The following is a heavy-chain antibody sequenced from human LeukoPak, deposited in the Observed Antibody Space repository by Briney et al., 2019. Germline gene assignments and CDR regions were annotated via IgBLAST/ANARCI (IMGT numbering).Heavy chain of an antibody. CDR1: GFTFSSYS. CDR2: ISSSSSTI. CDR3: ARDRSPMIVSNDY. V-gene: IGHV3-48*01. Sequence: GGSLRLSCAASGFTFSSYSMNWVRQAPGKGLEWVSYISSSSSTIYCADSVKGRFTISRDNAKNSLYLQMNSLRAEDTAVYYCARDRSPMIVSNDYWGQGTLVTVSS. D-gene: IGHD3-22*01. J-gene: IGHJ4*02.